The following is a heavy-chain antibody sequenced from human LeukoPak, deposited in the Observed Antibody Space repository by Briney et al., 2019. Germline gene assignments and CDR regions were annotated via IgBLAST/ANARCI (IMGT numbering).Heavy chain of an antibody. D-gene: IGHD5-18*01. CDR1: GGSISSYY. J-gene: IGHJ4*02. Sequence: SETLSLTCTVSGGSISSYYWSWIRQPPGKGLEWIGYIDYSGSTNSNPSLKSRVTISVDTSKNQFSLRLSSVTAADTAVYYCARATIQLWPLYFDYWGQGTLVTVSS. CDR3: ARATIQLWPLYFDY. CDR2: IDYSGST. V-gene: IGHV4-59*01.